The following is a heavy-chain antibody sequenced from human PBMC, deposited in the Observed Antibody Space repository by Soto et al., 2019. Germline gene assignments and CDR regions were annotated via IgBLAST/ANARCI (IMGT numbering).Heavy chain of an antibody. J-gene: IGHJ6*03. CDR1: GGSISSSSYY. D-gene: IGHD1-20*01. CDR3: ARLQRYNWNYAYMDG. CDR2: IYYSGST. Sequence: PSETLSLTCTVSGGSISSSSYYWGWIRQPPGKGLEWIGSIYYSGSTYYNPSLKSRVTISVDTSKNQFSLKLSSVTAADTAVYYCARLQRYNWNYAYMDGWGKGTTVTVSS. V-gene: IGHV4-39*01.